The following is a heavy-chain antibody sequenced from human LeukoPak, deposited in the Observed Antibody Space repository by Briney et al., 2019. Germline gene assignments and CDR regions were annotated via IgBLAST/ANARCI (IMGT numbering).Heavy chain of an antibody. CDR3: ARLNFRGGEALHFDS. Sequence: SETLSLTCSVSGGSLTNYYWGWIRQPPGKGLEFIGYIHSDGTTNYDSSLQSRVAISLDTSKIQFSLRLYSVTAADTALYYCARLNFRGGEALHFDSWGQGTLVTVSS. D-gene: IGHD3-16*01. CDR1: GGSLTNYY. V-gene: IGHV4-4*09. J-gene: IGHJ4*02. CDR2: IHSDGTT.